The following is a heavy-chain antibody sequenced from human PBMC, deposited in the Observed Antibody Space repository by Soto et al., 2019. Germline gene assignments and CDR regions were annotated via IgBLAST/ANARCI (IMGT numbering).Heavy chain of an antibody. CDR1: GYSFTSYL. D-gene: IGHD2-2*01. Sequence: PVDSLKISCTCFGYSFTSYLIVFVLQMPGKGLDCMGIIYPGDSDTRYSPSFQGQVTISADKSITTAYLQWSSLKASDTAMYYCERGYCNTTICDPWLETWGQGTLVNVYS. CDR2: IYPGDSDT. J-gene: IGHJ5*02. CDR3: ERGYCNTTICDPWLET. V-gene: IGHV5-51*01.